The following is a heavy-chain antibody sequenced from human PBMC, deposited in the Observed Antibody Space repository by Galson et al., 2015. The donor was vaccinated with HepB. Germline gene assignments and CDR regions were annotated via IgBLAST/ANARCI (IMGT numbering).Heavy chain of an antibody. CDR2: IWYDGSNK. J-gene: IGHJ4*02. V-gene: IGHV3-33*08. Sequence: SLRLSCAASGFTFSSYGMHWVRQAPGKGLEWVAVIWYDGSNKYYADSVKGRFTISRDNSKNTLYLQMNSLRAEDTAVYYCARGWDVGYYYDSSGYSDYWGQGTLVTVSS. CDR1: GFTFSSYG. CDR3: ARGWDVGYYYDSSGYSDY. D-gene: IGHD3-22*01.